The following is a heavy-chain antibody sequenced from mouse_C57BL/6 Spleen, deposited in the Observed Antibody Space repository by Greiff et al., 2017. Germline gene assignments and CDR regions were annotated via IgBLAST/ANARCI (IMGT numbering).Heavy chain of an antibody. CDR1: GFTFSSYG. Sequence: EVKLEESGGDLVKPGGSLKLSCAASGFTFSSYGMSWVRQTPDKRLEWVATISSGGSYTYYPDSVKGRFTISRDNAKNTLYLQMSSLKSEDTAMYYCARQTIVTLDYWGQGTTLTVSS. CDR2: ISSGGSYT. D-gene: IGHD2-5*01. J-gene: IGHJ2*01. V-gene: IGHV5-6*02. CDR3: ARQTIVTLDY.